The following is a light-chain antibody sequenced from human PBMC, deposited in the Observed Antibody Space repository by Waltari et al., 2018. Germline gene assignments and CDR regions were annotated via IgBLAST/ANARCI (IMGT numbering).Light chain of an antibody. Sequence: QSALTQPASVSGSPGQSITISCTGTSSDVGRYNLVSWYQQHPGKAPRLMIYEGTKRPSGVSNRFSASKSGDTASLTISGLQAEDEADYYCCSYAGSSTVLFGGGTKLTVL. J-gene: IGLJ2*01. CDR3: CSYAGSSTVL. V-gene: IGLV2-23*01. CDR1: SSDVGRYNL. CDR2: EGT.